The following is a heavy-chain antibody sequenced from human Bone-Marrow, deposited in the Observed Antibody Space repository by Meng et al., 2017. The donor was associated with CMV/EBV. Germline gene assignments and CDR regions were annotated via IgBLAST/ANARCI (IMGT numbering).Heavy chain of an antibody. D-gene: IGHD1-26*01. CDR1: GGTFSSYA. CDR3: ARRATLGPHIVGATKAPFGY. CDR2: MNPNSGNT. V-gene: IGHV1-8*02. Sequence: ASVKVSCKASGGTFSSYAISWVRQAPGQGLEWMGGMNPNSGNTGYAQKFQGRVTMTRDTSTSTVYMELSSLRSEDTAVYYCARRATLGPHIVGATKAPFGYWGQGPLVTVSS. J-gene: IGHJ4*02.